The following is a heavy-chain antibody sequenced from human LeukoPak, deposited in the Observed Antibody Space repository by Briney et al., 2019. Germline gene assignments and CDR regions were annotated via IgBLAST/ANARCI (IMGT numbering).Heavy chain of an antibody. Sequence: SETLSLTCTDSGGSISSYYWSWIRQPPGKGLEWIGYIYYSGSTNYNPSLKSRVTISVDTSKNQFSLKLSSVTAADTAVYYCARVRGYDILTGYFDYWGQGTLVTVSS. CDR1: GGSISSYY. D-gene: IGHD3-9*01. J-gene: IGHJ4*02. CDR3: ARVRGYDILTGYFDY. V-gene: IGHV4-59*01. CDR2: IYYSGST.